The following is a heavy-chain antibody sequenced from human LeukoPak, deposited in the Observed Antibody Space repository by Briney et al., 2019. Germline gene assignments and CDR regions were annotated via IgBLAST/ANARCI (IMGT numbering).Heavy chain of an antibody. J-gene: IGHJ4*02. V-gene: IGHV3-23*01. D-gene: IGHD3-16*01. CDR1: GFTFSSYA. CDR3: AKDDSAVGDFTLGY. CDR2: ISVSGGST. Sequence: GGSMRLSCAASGFTFSSYAMSWVRQAPGKGLDWVSAISVSGGSTYYADSVKGRFTISRDNAKNTLYLQMNSLRAEDTAVYYCAKDDSAVGDFTLGYWGQGTLVTVSS.